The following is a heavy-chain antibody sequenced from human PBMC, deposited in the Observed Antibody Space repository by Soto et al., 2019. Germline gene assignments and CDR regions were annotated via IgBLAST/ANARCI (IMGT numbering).Heavy chain of an antibody. CDR2: IYSSGST. D-gene: IGHD6-13*01. J-gene: IGHJ5*02. CDR3: ARQIAAAEWFGP. CDR1: GGSISSYY. V-gene: IGHV4-4*07. Sequence: SETLSLTCTVSGGSISSYYWSWIRQPAGKGLEWIGRIYSSGSTNYNPSLKSQVPMSVYMSTNQISLKLSSLTASYTAKDYSARQIAAAEWFGPWGQGNLVAVPS.